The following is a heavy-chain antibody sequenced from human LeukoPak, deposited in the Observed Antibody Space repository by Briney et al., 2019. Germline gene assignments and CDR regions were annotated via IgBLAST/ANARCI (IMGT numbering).Heavy chain of an antibody. CDR3: ARGRYYDSSGPFDY. J-gene: IGHJ4*02. CDR2: IIPIFGTA. D-gene: IGHD3-22*01. V-gene: IGHV1-69*05. Sequence: SVKVSCKASGGTFSSYAISWVRQAPGQGLEWMRRIIPIFGTANYAQKFQGRVTITTDESTSTAYMELSSLRSEDTAVYYCARGRYYDSSGPFDYWGQGTLVTVSS. CDR1: GGTFSSYA.